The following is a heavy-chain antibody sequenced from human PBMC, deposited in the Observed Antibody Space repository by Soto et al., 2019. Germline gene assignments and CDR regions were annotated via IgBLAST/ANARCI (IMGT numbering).Heavy chain of an antibody. CDR1: GASINSVDHY. Sequence: QVQLQESGPGLVRPSQTLSLTCTVSGASINSVDHYWSWIRQPPGKGLEWMGYIYHSGSTHYNPALHRRLTLPIDTATNRIPLNLTSVTAADTAVYFCARLRWETENNWFDPWGQGALVTVSS. V-gene: IGHV4-30-4*01. CDR2: IYHSGST. D-gene: IGHD1-26*01. J-gene: IGHJ5*02. CDR3: ARLRWETENNWFDP.